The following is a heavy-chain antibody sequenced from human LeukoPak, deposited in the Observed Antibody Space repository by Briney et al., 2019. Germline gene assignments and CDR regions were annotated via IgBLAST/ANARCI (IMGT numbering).Heavy chain of an antibody. V-gene: IGHV1-24*01. J-gene: IGHJ4*02. CDR1: GYTLTELS. CDR2: FDPEDGET. D-gene: IGHD3-22*01. CDR3: ATARISYYYDSSGYSWGDFDY. Sequence: ASVKVSCKVSGYTLTELSMHWVRQAPGKGLEWMGGFDPEDGETIYAQKFQGRVTMTEDTSTDTAYMELSSLRSEDTAVYYCATARISYYYDSSGYSWGDFDYWGQGTLVTVSS.